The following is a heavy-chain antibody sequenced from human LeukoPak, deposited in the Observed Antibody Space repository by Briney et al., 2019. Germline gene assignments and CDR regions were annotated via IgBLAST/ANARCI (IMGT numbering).Heavy chain of an antibody. CDR2: IIPIFGTA. J-gene: IGHJ6*03. D-gene: IGHD3-10*01. CDR3: ARVDRSYYYGSGSYSYYYYMDV. Sequence: ASVKVSCKASGGTFSSYAISWVRQAPGQGLEWMGGIIPIFGTANYAQKFQGRVTITADKSTSTAYMELSSLRSEDTAVYYCARVDRSYYYGSGSYSYYYYMDVWGKGTTVTVSS. V-gene: IGHV1-69*06. CDR1: GGTFSSYA.